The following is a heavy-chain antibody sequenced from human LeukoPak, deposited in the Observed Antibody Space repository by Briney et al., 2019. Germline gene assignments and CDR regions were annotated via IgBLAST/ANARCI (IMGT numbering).Heavy chain of an antibody. CDR1: GFTFSGYS. CDR3: ARGGKYYFDY. CDR2: ISSSSSYI. Sequence: GGSLRLSCAASGFTFSGYSMNWVRQAPGKGLEWVSSISSSSSYIYYADSVKGRFTIPRDNAKNSLYLQMNSLRAEDTAVYYCARGGKYYFDYWGQGTLVTVSS. V-gene: IGHV3-21*01. J-gene: IGHJ4*02.